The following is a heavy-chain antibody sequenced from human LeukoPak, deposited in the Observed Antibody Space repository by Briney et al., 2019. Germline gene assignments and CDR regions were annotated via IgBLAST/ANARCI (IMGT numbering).Heavy chain of an antibody. J-gene: IGHJ4*02. Sequence: SETLSLTCTVSGDSISGGNRYWSWVRQPAGEGREWIGRFYNSGNIEYNPSLKSRVTISVDTSKNQFSLKLSSVTAADTAVYYCATYSDGWHYFDYWGQGTLVTVSS. CDR3: ATYSDGWHYFDY. V-gene: IGHV4-61*02. D-gene: IGHD5-24*01. CDR1: GDSISGGNRY. CDR2: FYNSGNI.